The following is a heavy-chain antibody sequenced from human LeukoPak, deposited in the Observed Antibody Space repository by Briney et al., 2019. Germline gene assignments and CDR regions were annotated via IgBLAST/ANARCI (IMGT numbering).Heavy chain of an antibody. J-gene: IGHJ4*02. CDR2: IYYSGST. CDR3: ARHLEAIVKPFFDH. V-gene: IGHV4-39*01. CDR1: GGSISSSSYY. Sequence: SETLSLTCTVSGGSISSSSYYWGWIRQPPGKGLEWIGSIYYSGSTYYNPSLKSRVTISVDTSKNQFSLKLSSVTAADTAVYYCARHLEAIVKPFFDHWGQGTLVTVSS. D-gene: IGHD3-16*02.